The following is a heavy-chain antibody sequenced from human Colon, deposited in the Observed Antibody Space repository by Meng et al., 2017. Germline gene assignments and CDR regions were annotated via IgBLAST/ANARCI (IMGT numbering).Heavy chain of an antibody. J-gene: IGHJ4*02. D-gene: IGHD7-27*01. CDR2: IYWDDDK. CDR3: ARARELWGRPLPSPFDY. Sequence: QLTLKESGPTLVKPTQTLTLTCSSTGFALSGVTVAWIRQPPGKALECLAVIYWDDDKRYRPSLESRLTITKDTSKNQVVLTMTNVDPVDTATYYCARARELWGRPLPSPFDYWGPETLVTVSS. V-gene: IGHV2-5*02. CDR1: GFALSGVT.